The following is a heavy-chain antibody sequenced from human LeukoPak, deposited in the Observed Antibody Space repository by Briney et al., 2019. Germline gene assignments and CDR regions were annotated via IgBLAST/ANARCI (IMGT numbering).Heavy chain of an antibody. CDR3: AKDRYCSSTSCPTDH. Sequence: GGSLRLSCVASGFTFDEYAMHWVRQAPGKGLEWVSLISGDGSKTYYADSVKGRFTISRDNNKNSLYLQMNSLRTEDTALYYCAKDRYCSSTSCPTDHWGQGTLVTVSS. V-gene: IGHV3-43*02. CDR1: GFTFDEYA. J-gene: IGHJ4*02. D-gene: IGHD2-2*01. CDR2: ISGDGSKT.